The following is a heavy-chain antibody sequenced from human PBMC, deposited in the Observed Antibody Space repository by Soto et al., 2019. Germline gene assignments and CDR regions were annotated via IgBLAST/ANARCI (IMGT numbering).Heavy chain of an antibody. V-gene: IGHV1-69*01. CDR1: GGTFSSYA. CDR2: IIPIVGTA. D-gene: IGHD3-22*01. CDR3: ASTGAITMIVVVYQKYYFDY. J-gene: IGHJ4*02. Sequence: QVQLVQSGAEVKKPGSSVKVSCKASGGTFSSYAISWVRQAPGQGLEWMGGIIPIVGTANYAQKFQGRVTISADESTSTDYMELSSLRSEDTAVYYCASTGAITMIVVVYQKYYFDYWGQGTLVTVSS.